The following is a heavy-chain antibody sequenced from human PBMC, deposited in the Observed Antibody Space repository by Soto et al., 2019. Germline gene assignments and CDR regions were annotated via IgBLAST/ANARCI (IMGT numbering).Heavy chain of an antibody. Sequence: QLQVQESGPGLVKPSETLSLTCTVSGGTISDRNYYWGWLRQPPGKGLEWIGGTYYSGNTYYNSSLKSRVTISVDTSKNQFSMILSSVTVADTAVYYCARILWSSGWSRFDPWGQGTLVIVSS. D-gene: IGHD6-19*01. CDR3: ARILWSSGWSRFDP. V-gene: IGHV4-39*01. J-gene: IGHJ5*02. CDR2: TYYSGNT. CDR1: GGTISDRNYY.